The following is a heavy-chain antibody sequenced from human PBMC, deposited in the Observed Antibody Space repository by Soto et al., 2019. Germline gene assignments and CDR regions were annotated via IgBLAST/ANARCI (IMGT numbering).Heavy chain of an antibody. CDR1: GFTFSSYG. V-gene: IGHV3-33*01. J-gene: IGHJ6*02. CDR3: ARDRLDHLTIGYYYYGMDV. Sequence: QVQLVESGGGVVQPGRSLRLSCAASGFTFSSYGMHWVRQAPGKGLEWVAVIWYDGSNKYYADSVKGRFTISRDNSKNTLYLQMNSLRAEDTAVYYCARDRLDHLTIGYYYYGMDVWGQGTTVTVSS. CDR2: IWYDGSNK. D-gene: IGHD3-16*01.